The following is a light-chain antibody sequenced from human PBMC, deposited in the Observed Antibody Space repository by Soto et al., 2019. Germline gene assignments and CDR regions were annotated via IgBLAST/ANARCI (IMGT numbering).Light chain of an antibody. V-gene: IGKV3-20*01. CDR2: GAS. Sequence: EIVLTRSPGTLSLSLGERATLSCRASQSVSSSYLAWYQQKPGQAPRLLIYGASRRVTGIPDRFSGSGSGTDFTLTISRLEPEDFAVYYCQQYGYSLWTFGPGTKVEIK. CDR1: QSVSSSY. CDR3: QQYGYSLWT. J-gene: IGKJ1*01.